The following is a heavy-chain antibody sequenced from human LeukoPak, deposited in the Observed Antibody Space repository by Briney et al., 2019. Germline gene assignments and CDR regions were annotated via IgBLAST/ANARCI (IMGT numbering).Heavy chain of an antibody. CDR1: GFTFSSYG. CDR3: AKDRSDWDYFDY. CDR2: ISGSGGST. V-gene: IGHV3-23*01. J-gene: IGHJ4*02. Sequence: GGSLRLSCAASGFTFSSYGMSWVRQAPGKGLEWVSAISGSGGSTYYADSVKGRFTISRDNSKNTLYLQMNSLRAEDTAVYYCAKDRSDWDYFDYWGQGTLVTVSS. D-gene: IGHD2-21*01.